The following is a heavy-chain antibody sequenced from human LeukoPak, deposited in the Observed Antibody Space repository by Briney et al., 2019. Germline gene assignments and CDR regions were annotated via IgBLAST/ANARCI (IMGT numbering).Heavy chain of an antibody. Sequence: PSGTLSLTCAVYGGSFSGYYWSWIRQPPGKGLEWIGEINHSGSTNYNPSLKSRVTISVDTSKNQFSLKLSSVTAADTAVYYCARGRSSSWYPPYYYYMDVWGKGTTVTVSS. V-gene: IGHV4-34*01. D-gene: IGHD6-13*01. CDR3: ARGRSSSWYPPYYYYMDV. J-gene: IGHJ6*03. CDR2: INHSGST. CDR1: GGSFSGYY.